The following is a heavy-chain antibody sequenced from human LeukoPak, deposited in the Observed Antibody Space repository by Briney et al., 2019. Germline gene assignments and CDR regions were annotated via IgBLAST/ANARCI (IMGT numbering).Heavy chain of an antibody. Sequence: GGALRLSCAASGFTFSSYGMHWVRQAPGRGLEWVAFIRYDGSNKYYADSVKGRFTISRDNAKNSLFLQMNSLRAEDTAVYYCARSHDIVVVPAAIPGVDYWGQGTLVTVSS. V-gene: IGHV3-30*02. J-gene: IGHJ4*02. D-gene: IGHD2-2*02. CDR3: ARSHDIVVVPAAIPGVDY. CDR2: IRYDGSNK. CDR1: GFTFSSYG.